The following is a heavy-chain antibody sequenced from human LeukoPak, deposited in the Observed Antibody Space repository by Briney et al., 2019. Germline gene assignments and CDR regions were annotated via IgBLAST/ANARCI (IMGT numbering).Heavy chain of an antibody. CDR3: ARDRDGGYYYYYYMDV. Sequence: SETLSLTCTVSGGSISSSSYYWGWIRQPPGKGLEGIGSIYYSGSTYYNPSLKSRVTISVDTSKNQFSLKLSSVTAADTAVYYCARDRDGGYYYYYYMDVWGKGTTVTVSS. CDR1: GGSISSSSYY. V-gene: IGHV4-39*07. D-gene: IGHD3-10*01. J-gene: IGHJ6*03. CDR2: IYYSGST.